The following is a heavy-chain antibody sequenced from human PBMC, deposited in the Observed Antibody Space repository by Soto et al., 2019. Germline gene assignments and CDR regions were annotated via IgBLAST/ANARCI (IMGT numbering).Heavy chain of an antibody. J-gene: IGHJ5*02. CDR2: IKQDGSEK. Sequence: GGSLRLSCAGSGFIFRSYWMSWVRQAPGKGLEWVANIKQDGSEKYYVDSLKGRFTISRDNAKNSLYLQMNSLRAEDTAVYYCARAKYQLDWFDPWGQGTLVTVS. V-gene: IGHV3-7*01. CDR1: GFIFRSYW. D-gene: IGHD2-2*01. CDR3: ARAKYQLDWFDP.